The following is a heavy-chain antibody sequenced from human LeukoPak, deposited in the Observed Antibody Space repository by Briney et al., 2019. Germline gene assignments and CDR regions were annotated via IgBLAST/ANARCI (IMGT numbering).Heavy chain of an antibody. CDR1: GGSFSGYY. D-gene: IGHD6-13*01. J-gene: IGHJ4*02. Sequence: SGTLSLTCAVYGGSFSGYYWSWLRQPPGKGLEWIGEINHSGSTNYNPSLKSRVTISVDTSKNQFSLKLSSVTAADTAVYYCAKASHSSSWRYYFDYWGQGTLVTVSS. CDR2: INHSGST. CDR3: AKASHSSSWRYYFDY. V-gene: IGHV4-34*01.